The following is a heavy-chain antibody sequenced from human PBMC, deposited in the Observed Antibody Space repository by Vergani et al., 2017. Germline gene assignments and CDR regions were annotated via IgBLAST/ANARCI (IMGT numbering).Heavy chain of an antibody. CDR1: GYSFTSYW. J-gene: IGHJ4*02. CDR3: ARRSGGATFDY. D-gene: IGHD1-26*01. V-gene: IGHV5-10-1*01. Sequence: VSCQGSGYSFTSYWISWVRQMPGKGLEWLGRIDPSDSYTNYSPSFQGHVTISADKSISTAYLQWSSLKASDTAMYCCARRSGGATFDYWGQGTLVTVSS. CDR2: IDPSDSYT.